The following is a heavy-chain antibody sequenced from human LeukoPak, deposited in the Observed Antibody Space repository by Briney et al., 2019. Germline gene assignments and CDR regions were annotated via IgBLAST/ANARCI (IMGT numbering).Heavy chain of an antibody. CDR1: GGSFSSYY. Sequence: SETLSLTCAVYGGSFSSYYWSWIRQPPGKGLEWIGYIYYSGSTNYNPSLKSRVTISVDTSKNQFSLKLSSVTAADTAVYYCARDGQHHYDSSGYYRVFDYWGQGTLVTVSS. CDR3: ARDGQHHYDSSGYYRVFDY. CDR2: IYYSGST. J-gene: IGHJ4*02. V-gene: IGHV4-59*01. D-gene: IGHD3-22*01.